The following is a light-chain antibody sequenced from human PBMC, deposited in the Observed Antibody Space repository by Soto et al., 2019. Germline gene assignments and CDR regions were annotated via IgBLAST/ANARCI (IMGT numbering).Light chain of an antibody. Sequence: QSALTQPASVSGSPGQSITISCTGTSRDVGIYNLVSWYQLHPGKVPKLIIYEDTKRPSGISSRFSGSESGITAFLTISGLQAEDEADYYCCSYAGTSTYVFGTGPNVTV. CDR1: SRDVGIYNL. CDR2: EDT. J-gene: IGLJ1*01. CDR3: CSYAGTSTYV. V-gene: IGLV2-23*01.